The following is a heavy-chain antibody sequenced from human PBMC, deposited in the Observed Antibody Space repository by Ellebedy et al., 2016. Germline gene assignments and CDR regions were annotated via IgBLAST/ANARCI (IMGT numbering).Heavy chain of an antibody. J-gene: IGHJ6*02. CDR1: GFMFSRYW. CDR2: INPDGRQI. Sequence: GESLKISCAASGFMFSRYWMSWVRLAPGKGLEWVANINPDGRQIQHADAVKGRFTISRDNAKNSLYLQMNSLRAEDTALYYCTKDISVVVGYGMDVWGQGTTVTVSS. D-gene: IGHD2-15*01. V-gene: IGHV3-7*03. CDR3: TKDISVVVGYGMDV.